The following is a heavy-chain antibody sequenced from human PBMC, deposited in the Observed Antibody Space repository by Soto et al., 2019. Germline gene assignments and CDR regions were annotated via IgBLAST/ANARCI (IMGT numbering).Heavy chain of an antibody. J-gene: IGHJ5*02. V-gene: IGHV4-30-2*01. D-gene: IGHD6-19*01. CDR3: AGMPYTSGLRFDP. CDR1: GDSYSISTFS. Sequence: SETVSLTCNMSGDSYSISTFSWSWIRQPPGKALQWIGFIYQSGVTSYNPSLASRVSISLDRSNNQCSLKLKSVTAADTAVYFCAGMPYTSGLRFDPWGPGTLVAVSS. CDR2: IYQSGVT.